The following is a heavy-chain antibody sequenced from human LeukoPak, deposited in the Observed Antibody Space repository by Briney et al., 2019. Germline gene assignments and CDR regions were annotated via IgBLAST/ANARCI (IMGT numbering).Heavy chain of an antibody. Sequence: GASVKVSCKASGGTFSSYAISWVRQAPGQGLEWMGGIIPIFGTANYAQKFQGRVTITADKSTSTAYMELSSLRSEDTAVYYCATSYCSGGSCYSIPRYYYGMDVWGKGTTVTVSS. CDR2: IIPIFGTA. V-gene: IGHV1-69*06. J-gene: IGHJ6*04. CDR1: GGTFSSYA. D-gene: IGHD2-15*01. CDR3: ATSYCSGGSCYSIPRYYYGMDV.